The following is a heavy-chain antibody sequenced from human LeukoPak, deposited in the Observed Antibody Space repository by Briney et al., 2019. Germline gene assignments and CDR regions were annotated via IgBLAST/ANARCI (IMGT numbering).Heavy chain of an antibody. V-gene: IGHV4-38-2*02. J-gene: IGHJ4*02. Sequence: SETLSLTCTVSGYSISSGYYWGWIRQPPGKGPEWIGSIYRGGSIYYNPSLKSRVTISVDTSKNQFSLKLSSVTAADTAVYYCARDLGPVDTAMVSVYWGQGTLVTVSS. CDR2: IYRGGSI. CDR1: GYSISSGYY. CDR3: ARDLGPVDTAMVSVY. D-gene: IGHD5-18*01.